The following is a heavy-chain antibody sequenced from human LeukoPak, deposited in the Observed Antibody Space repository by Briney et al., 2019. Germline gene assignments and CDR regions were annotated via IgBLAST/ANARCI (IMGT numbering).Heavy chain of an antibody. Sequence: PGGSLRLSCAASGFTSSNHNMNWVRQAPGKGLEWVSSISTSSSYIYYADSVKGRFTISRDNAKNSLYLQMNSLRAEDTAVYYCARVDPGSYLMFYYVDFWGQGTLVTVSS. CDR1: GFTSSNHN. V-gene: IGHV3-21*01. J-gene: IGHJ4*02. CDR3: ARVDPGSYLMFYYVDF. CDR2: ISTSSSYI. D-gene: IGHD3-10*01.